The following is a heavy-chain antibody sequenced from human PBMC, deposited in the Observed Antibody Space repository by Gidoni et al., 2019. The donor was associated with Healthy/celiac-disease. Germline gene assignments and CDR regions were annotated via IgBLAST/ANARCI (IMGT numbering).Heavy chain of an antibody. CDR1: GGSISSSSYY. J-gene: IGHJ6*02. CDR3: ASQYSYGSDPETPKYYYYYYGMDV. Sequence: QLQLQESGPGLVKRSETLSLTCTVSGGSISSSSYYWGWIRQPPGKGLEWIGSIYYSGSTYYNPSLKSRVTISVDTSKNQFSLKLSSVTAADTAVYYCASQYSYGSDPETPKYYYYYYGMDVWGQGTTVTVSS. D-gene: IGHD5-18*01. V-gene: IGHV4-39*01. CDR2: IYYSGST.